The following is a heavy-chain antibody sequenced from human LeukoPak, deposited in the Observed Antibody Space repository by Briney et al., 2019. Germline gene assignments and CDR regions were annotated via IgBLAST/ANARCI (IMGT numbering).Heavy chain of an antibody. CDR3: AKRPPTYYDSSGSFDY. D-gene: IGHD3-22*01. CDR1: GFTFSSYE. V-gene: IGHV3-48*03. J-gene: IGHJ4*02. Sequence: GGSLRLSCAASGFTFSSYEMNWVRQVPGKGLEWVSYISSSGSTIYYADSVKGRFTISRDNSKNTLYLQMNSLRAEDTAVYYCAKRPPTYYDSSGSFDYWGQGTLVTVSS. CDR2: ISSSGSTI.